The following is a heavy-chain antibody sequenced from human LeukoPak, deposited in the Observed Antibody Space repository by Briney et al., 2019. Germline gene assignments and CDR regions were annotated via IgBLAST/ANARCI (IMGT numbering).Heavy chain of an antibody. CDR2: IDSSGGYM. D-gene: IGHD3-10*02. J-gene: IGHJ6*04. V-gene: IGHV3-21*01. CDR3: AELGITMIGGV. Sequence: GGSLRLSCEASGFTFNTYSMNWARQAPGKGLEWVSSIDSSGGYMFYADSVKGRFIISRGNAKNSLYLQMNSLRAEDTAVYYCAELGITMIGGVWGKGTTVTISS. CDR1: GFTFNTYS.